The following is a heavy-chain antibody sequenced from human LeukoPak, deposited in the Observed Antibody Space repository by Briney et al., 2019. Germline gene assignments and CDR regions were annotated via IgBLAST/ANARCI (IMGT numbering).Heavy chain of an antibody. CDR3: ARGEYYYGWPRAFDI. D-gene: IGHD3-10*01. Sequence: PSETLSLTCGVSGDSIISGNWWSWVRQPPGKGLEWIGEIYYSGSVKYNPSLESRVTISVDKSKNQFSLNLSSVTAADTAVYYCARGEYYYGWPRAFDIWGQGTMVTVSS. V-gene: IGHV4-4*02. CDR1: GDSIISGNW. CDR2: IYYSGSV. J-gene: IGHJ3*02.